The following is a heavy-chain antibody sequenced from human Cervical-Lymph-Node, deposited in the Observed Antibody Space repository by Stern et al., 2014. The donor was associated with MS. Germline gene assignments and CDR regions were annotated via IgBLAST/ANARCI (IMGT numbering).Heavy chain of an antibody. J-gene: IGHJ6*02. CDR1: GYTFTDYY. CDR3: ARGSPSRNFWSGWPLDV. D-gene: IGHD3-3*01. V-gene: IGHV1-2*02. Sequence: QLVQSGAEVKKPGASVKVSCMASGYTFTDYYMHWVRQAPGQGLEWMGWINPNSAGTNYAQTFQGRVTMTRDSSISTAYMELNRLRSDDTAVYYCARGSPSRNFWSGWPLDVWGQGTTVTVSS. CDR2: INPNSAGT.